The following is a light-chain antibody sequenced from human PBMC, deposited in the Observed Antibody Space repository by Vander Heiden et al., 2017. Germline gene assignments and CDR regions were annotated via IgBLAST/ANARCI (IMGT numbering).Light chain of an antibody. V-gene: IGKV1-9*01. CDR2: AAS. Sequence: IQLTQYTSSLSASVGDRVTITCRASQGISSYLAWYQQKPGKAPKLLIYAASTLQSGVPSRFSGSGSGTDFTLTISRLQPEDFATYYCQQLITYPLTFGGGTKVDIK. CDR1: QGISSY. CDR3: QQLITYPLT. J-gene: IGKJ4*01.